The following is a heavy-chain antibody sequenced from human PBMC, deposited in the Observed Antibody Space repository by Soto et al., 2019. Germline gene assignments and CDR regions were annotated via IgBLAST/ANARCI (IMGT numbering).Heavy chain of an antibody. J-gene: IGHJ4*02. CDR3: ADGGRYPYF. CDR1: GFSFRSYA. V-gene: IGHV3-23*01. Sequence: LRLYCAASGFSFRSYAMGWVRQAPGKGLAWVSSISAGGDGTYYADSVKGRFTISRDNSKNTLYLQMDSLRAEDTAVYYCADGGRYPYFWGQGTLVTVS. D-gene: IGHD1-26*01. CDR2: ISAGGDGT.